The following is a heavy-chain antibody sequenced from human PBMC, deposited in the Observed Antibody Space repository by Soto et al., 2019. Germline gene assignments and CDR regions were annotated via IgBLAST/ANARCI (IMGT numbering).Heavy chain of an antibody. D-gene: IGHD6-19*01. CDR1: GFTFSNYS. CDR2: ISSTSKYI. V-gene: IGHV3-21*01. CDR3: ARGLSSGRFDY. Sequence: EVQLVESGGGLVKPGGSLRVSCAASGFTFSNYSMNWVRQAPGKGLEWVSSISSTSKYIYYADSVKGRFTISRDNAKKSLYLEMNSLRAEDTAVYYCARGLSSGRFDYWGQGTLVTVSA. J-gene: IGHJ4*02.